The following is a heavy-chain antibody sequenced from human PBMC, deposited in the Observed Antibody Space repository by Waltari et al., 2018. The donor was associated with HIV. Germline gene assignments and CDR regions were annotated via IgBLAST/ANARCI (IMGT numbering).Heavy chain of an antibody. CDR1: GGSISSVGYY. D-gene: IGHD2-15*01. CDR3: AINAPGHCNGGNCYSGWFDP. Sequence: QVQVQESGPGLVRPSQTLSLTCTVSGGSISSVGYYWSWIRQHPGTGLEWIGYIYYSGSTYYNPSLRSRVTMSADTSKNQFSLELNSVTAADTAVYYCAINAPGHCNGGNCYSGWFDPWGQGTLVTVSS. J-gene: IGHJ5*02. V-gene: IGHV4-31*03. CDR2: IYYSGST.